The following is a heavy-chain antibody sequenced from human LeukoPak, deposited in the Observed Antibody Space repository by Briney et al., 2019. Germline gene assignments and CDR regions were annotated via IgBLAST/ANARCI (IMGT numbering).Heavy chain of an antibody. CDR3: AREDSSGYYYGMDV. J-gene: IGHJ6*02. D-gene: IGHD3-22*01. Sequence: ASVKVSCKASGYTFTSYGISWVRQAPGQGLEWMGWISAYNGNTNYAQKLQGRDTMTTDTSTSTAYMELRSLRSDDTAVYYCAREDSSGYYYGMDVWGQGTTVTASS. V-gene: IGHV1-18*01. CDR2: ISAYNGNT. CDR1: GYTFTSYG.